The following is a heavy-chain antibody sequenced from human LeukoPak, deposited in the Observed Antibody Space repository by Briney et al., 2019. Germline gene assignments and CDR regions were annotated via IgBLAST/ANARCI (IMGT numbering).Heavy chain of an antibody. CDR2: INPNSGGT. D-gene: IGHD2-2*01. CDR3: ARVLVVPAAIGGWFDP. J-gene: IGHJ5*02. Sequence: ASVKVSCKASGYTFTGYYMHWVRQAPGLGLEWMGWINPNSGGTNYAQKFQGRVTMTRDTSISTAYMELSRLRSDDTAVYYCARVLVVPAAIGGWFDPWGQGTLVTVSS. V-gene: IGHV1-2*02. CDR1: GYTFTGYY.